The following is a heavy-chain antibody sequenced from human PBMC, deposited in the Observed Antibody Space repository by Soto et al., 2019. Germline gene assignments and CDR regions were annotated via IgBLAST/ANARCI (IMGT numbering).Heavy chain of an antibody. CDR3: ARVVPWLVLGGNYYGMDV. J-gene: IGHJ6*02. CDR2: IYYSGST. CDR1: GGSISSYY. Sequence: KPSETLSLTCTVSGGSISSYYCSWMRQPPGKGLEWIGYIYYSGSTNYNPSLKSRVTISVDTSKNQFSLKLSSVPAADTAVYYCARVVPWLVLGGNYYGMDVWGQGTTVTVSS. D-gene: IGHD6-19*01. V-gene: IGHV4-59*01.